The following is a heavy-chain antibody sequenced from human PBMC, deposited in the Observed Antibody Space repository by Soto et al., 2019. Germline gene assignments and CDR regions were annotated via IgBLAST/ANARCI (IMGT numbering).Heavy chain of an antibody. Sequence: LRLSCAASGFTVSSNYMSWVRQAPGKGLEWVSVIYSGGSTYYADSVKGRFTISRDNSKNTLYLQMNSLRAEDTAVYYCARGTPYNWNYYYYYGMDVWGQGTTVTVSS. CDR3: ARGTPYNWNYYYYYGMDV. CDR2: IYSGGST. J-gene: IGHJ6*02. D-gene: IGHD1-20*01. V-gene: IGHV3-53*01. CDR1: GFTVSSNY.